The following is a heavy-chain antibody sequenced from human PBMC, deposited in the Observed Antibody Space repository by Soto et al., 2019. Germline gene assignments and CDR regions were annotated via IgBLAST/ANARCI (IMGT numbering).Heavy chain of an antibody. CDR3: ARAITSVTYYYYYYMDV. D-gene: IGHD4-17*01. Sequence: GGSLRLSCAASGFTFSSYSMNWVRQAPGKGLEWVSSISSSSSYIYYADSVKGRFTISRDNAKNSLYLQMNSLRAEDTAVYYCARAITSVTYYYYYYMDVWGKGTTVTVSS. V-gene: IGHV3-21*01. CDR1: GFTFSSYS. CDR2: ISSSSSYI. J-gene: IGHJ6*03.